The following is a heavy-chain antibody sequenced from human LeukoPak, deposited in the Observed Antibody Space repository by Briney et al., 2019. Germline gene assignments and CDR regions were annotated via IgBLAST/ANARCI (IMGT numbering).Heavy chain of an antibody. CDR3: AELGITMIGGV. Sequence: GGSLRLSCAASGFTFSSCEMNWVRQAPGKGLEWVSYISSSGRTIYYADSVKGRFTISRDNAKNSLYPQMNSLRAEDTAVYYCAELGITMIGGVWGKGTTVTISS. CDR1: GFTFSSCE. CDR2: ISSSGRTI. V-gene: IGHV3-48*03. J-gene: IGHJ6*04. D-gene: IGHD3-10*02.